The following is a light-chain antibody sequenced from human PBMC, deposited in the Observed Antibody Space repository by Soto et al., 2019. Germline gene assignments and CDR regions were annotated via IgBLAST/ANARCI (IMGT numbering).Light chain of an antibody. CDR1: QSVSSSY. CDR2: GAS. Sequence: EIVLTQSPGTLSLSLGERATLSCRASQSVSSSYLAWYQQKPGQAPSLLIYGASSRATGIPERFSGSGSGTDFTLTISRLEPEDFAVYYCQQYGTSPEWTFGQGTKVEIK. CDR3: QQYGTSPEWT. J-gene: IGKJ1*01. V-gene: IGKV3-20*01.